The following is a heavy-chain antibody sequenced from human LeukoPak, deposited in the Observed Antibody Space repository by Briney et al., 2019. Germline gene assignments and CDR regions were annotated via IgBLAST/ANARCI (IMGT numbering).Heavy chain of an antibody. D-gene: IGHD6-13*01. V-gene: IGHV4-4*07. CDR2: IYTSGST. Sequence: SETLSLTCTVSGGSISSYYGSWSRQPARKGLEWRGRIYTSGSTNYSPSLKCRVTMSVDTSKNQFSLKLSSVTAADTAVYYCARGRAAAGKLDYWGQGTLVTVSS. J-gene: IGHJ4*02. CDR3: ARGRAAAGKLDY. CDR1: GGSISSYY.